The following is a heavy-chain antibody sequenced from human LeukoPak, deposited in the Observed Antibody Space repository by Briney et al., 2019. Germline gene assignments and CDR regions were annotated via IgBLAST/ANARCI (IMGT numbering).Heavy chain of an antibody. CDR1: GYTFTSYG. Sequence: ASVKVSCKASGYTFTSYGISWVRQAPGQGLEWMGWINPNSGGTNYAQKFQGGVTMTRDTSISTAYMELSRLRSDDTAVYYCARGGYSSRYNWFDPWGQGTLVTVSS. CDR2: INPNSGGT. CDR3: ARGGYSSRYNWFDP. D-gene: IGHD6-13*01. J-gene: IGHJ5*02. V-gene: IGHV1-2*02.